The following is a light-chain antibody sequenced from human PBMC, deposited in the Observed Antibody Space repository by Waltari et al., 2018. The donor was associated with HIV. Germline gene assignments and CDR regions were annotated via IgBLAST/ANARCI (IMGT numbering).Light chain of an antibody. Sequence: QSALTQSASVSGSPGQSITISCTGTSSDVGGYNYVSWYQQHPGKAPKLMIYDVSNRPSGVSNRFSGSKSGNTASLTISGLQAEDEADYYCSSYTSSSNWVFGGGTKLTVL. CDR2: DVS. V-gene: IGLV2-14*03. CDR3: SSYTSSSNWV. CDR1: SSDVGGYNY. J-gene: IGLJ3*02.